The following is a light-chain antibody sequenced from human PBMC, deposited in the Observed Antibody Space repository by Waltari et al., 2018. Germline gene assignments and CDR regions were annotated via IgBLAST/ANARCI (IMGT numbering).Light chain of an antibody. CDR3: SSYTSSSTLWV. V-gene: IGLV2-14*03. CDR2: DVS. Sequence: QSALTQPASVSGSPGQSITISCTGTSSDVGGYNYVSCYQQHPGKAPKLMISDVSNRPSGVSNPLAGSKSGNTASLTISGLQAEDGADYYCSSYTSSSTLWVFGGGTKLTVL. CDR1: SSDVGGYNY. J-gene: IGLJ3*02.